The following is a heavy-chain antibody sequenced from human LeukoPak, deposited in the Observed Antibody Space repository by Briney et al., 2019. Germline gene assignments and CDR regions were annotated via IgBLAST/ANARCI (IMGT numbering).Heavy chain of an antibody. CDR1: GYSFITYW. D-gene: IGHD6-13*01. CDR3: ARHSHGGYSRNDYYYYMDV. CDR2: ISPDDSVT. Sequence: GESLKISCKGSGYSFITYWTAWVRQMPGKGPEWMGIISPDDSVTRYSPSFQGQVTMSADKSISTAYLHWSSLKASDTAMYYCARHSHGGYSRNDYYYYMDVWGKGTTVTVSS. J-gene: IGHJ6*03. V-gene: IGHV5-51*01.